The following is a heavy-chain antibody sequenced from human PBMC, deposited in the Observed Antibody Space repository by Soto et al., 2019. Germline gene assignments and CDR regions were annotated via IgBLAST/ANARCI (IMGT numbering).Heavy chain of an antibody. CDR1: GFTFRGYA. V-gene: IGHV3-64*01. CDR2: ISSDGGST. D-gene: IGHD5-12*01. J-gene: IGHJ4*02. Sequence: EVLLVESGGGLVQPGGSLRLSCAASGFTFRGYAMHWVRQAPGKGLEDVSRISSDGGSTYYVNSVKGRFAISRDNSKNTMYLQLGSLRTDDMAVYYCARDGVATRAFDYWGQGTLVTVSS. CDR3: ARDGVATRAFDY.